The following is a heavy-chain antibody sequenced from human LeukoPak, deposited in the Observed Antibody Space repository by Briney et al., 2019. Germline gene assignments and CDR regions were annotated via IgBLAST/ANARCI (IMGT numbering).Heavy chain of an antibody. CDR3: ARRGNNLYFFDY. J-gene: IGHJ4*02. CDR1: GFTFSSYA. V-gene: IGHV3-23*01. D-gene: IGHD3-10*01. CDR2: ISGGGSAT. Sequence: GGSLRLSCAASGFTFSSYAMTWVRQAPGKGLEWVPSISGGGSATNDADSVKGRFTISRDNSKNTLFLQMNSLRAEDTAVYYCARRGNNLYFFDYWGQGTQVTVSS.